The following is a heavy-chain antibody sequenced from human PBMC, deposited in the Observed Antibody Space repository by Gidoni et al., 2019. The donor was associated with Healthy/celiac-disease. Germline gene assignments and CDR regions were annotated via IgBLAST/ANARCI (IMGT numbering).Heavy chain of an antibody. CDR2: IYWHDDK. J-gene: IGHJ5*02. CDR3: AHTNTFGGVIVRAPNWFDP. D-gene: IGHD3-16*02. CDR1: GFSLITSGVD. V-gene: IGHV2-5*01. Sequence: QITLKESGPTLVKPTQTLTLTCPFPGFSLITSGVDVGWIRQPPGKALEWLALIYWHDDKRYSPSLKSRLTITKDTSKNQVVLTMTNMDPVDTATYYCAHTNTFGGVIVRAPNWFDPWGQGTLVTVSS.